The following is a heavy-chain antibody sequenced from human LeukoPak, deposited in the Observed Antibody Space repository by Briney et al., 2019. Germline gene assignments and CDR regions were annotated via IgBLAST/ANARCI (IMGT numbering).Heavy chain of an antibody. CDR1: GFTFSSYA. CDR3: AKGGIYGDFGTF. Sequence: GSLRLSCAASGFTFSSYAMTWVRQAPGRGLEWVSASTGSGGTTYYADSVMGRFTISRDNPKNTLYLQMNSLRAEDTAVYYCAKGGIYGDFGTFWGQGTLVAVSP. D-gene: IGHD4-17*01. J-gene: IGHJ4*02. CDR2: STGSGGTT. V-gene: IGHV3-23*01.